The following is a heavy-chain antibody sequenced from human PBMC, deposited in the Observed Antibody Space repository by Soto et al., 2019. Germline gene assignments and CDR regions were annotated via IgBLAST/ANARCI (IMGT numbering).Heavy chain of an antibody. D-gene: IGHD3-3*01. CDR2: TKSKIEGGTT. CDR3: PTDVWSGTYLDN. J-gene: IGHJ4*02. CDR1: GLASSNAW. Sequence: EVQLLESEGYLVKPGRSLRLSCAASGLASSNAWMSWVRQAPGKGLEGVGRTKSKIEGGTTDYAVPVEGRFTISRDDSQNTLSLQMNRLKSEDTAVYYCPTDVWSGTYLDNWGQGTLVTVSS. V-gene: IGHV3-15*01.